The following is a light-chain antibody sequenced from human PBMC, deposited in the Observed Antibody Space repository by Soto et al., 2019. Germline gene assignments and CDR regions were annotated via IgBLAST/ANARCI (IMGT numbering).Light chain of an antibody. Sequence: QSVLTQPASVSGSPGQSITISCTGTSSDVGGYNYVSWYQQHPGKAPKLMIYDVSNRPSGVFIRFSGSKSGNTASLTISGLQAEDEADYYCSSYTSSSTLRVFGTGTKVTVL. CDR3: SSYTSSSTLRV. J-gene: IGLJ1*01. CDR1: SSDVGGYNY. V-gene: IGLV2-14*01. CDR2: DVS.